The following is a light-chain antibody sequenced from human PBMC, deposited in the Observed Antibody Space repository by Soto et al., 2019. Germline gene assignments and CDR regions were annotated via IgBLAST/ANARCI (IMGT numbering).Light chain of an antibody. CDR1: KSVSSN. V-gene: IGKV3-15*01. CDR3: QQYNNWPPLT. Sequence: EIVMTQSPATLSVSPGERATLSCRASKSVSSNLARYQQKPGKAPRLLIYGASTRATGIPARFSGSGSGTEFTLTISSLQSEDFAVYYCQQYNNWPPLTFGGGTKVEIK. J-gene: IGKJ4*01. CDR2: GAS.